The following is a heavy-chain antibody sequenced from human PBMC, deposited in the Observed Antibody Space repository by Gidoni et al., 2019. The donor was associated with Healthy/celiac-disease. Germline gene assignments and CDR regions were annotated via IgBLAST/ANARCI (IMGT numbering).Heavy chain of an antibody. CDR2: ISYDGSNK. Sequence: QVQLVESGGGVVQPGRSLRLSCAASGFTFSSYAMHWVRQAPGKGLEWVAVISYDGSNKYYADSVKGRFTISRDNSKNTLYLQMNSLRAEDTAVYYCARAVVITEYFQHWGQGTLVTVSS. CDR1: GFTFSSYA. D-gene: IGHD3-22*01. V-gene: IGHV3-30*01. CDR3: ARAVVITEYFQH. J-gene: IGHJ1*01.